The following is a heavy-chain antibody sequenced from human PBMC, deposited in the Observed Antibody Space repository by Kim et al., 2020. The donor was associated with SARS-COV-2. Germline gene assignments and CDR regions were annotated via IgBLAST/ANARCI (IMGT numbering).Heavy chain of an antibody. V-gene: IGHV3-30-3*01. CDR1: GFTFSSYA. CDR3: ARLPGIAVAGTYYYYGMDV. Sequence: GGSLRLSCAASGFTFSSYAMHWVRQAPGKGLEWVAVISYDGSNKYYADSVKGRFTISRDNSKNTLYLQMNSLRAEDTAVYYCARLPGIAVAGTYYYYGMDVWGQGTTVTVSS. J-gene: IGHJ6*02. D-gene: IGHD6-19*01. CDR2: ISYDGSNK.